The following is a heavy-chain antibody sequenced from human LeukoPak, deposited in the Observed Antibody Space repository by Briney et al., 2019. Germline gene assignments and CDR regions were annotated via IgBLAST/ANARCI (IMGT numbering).Heavy chain of an antibody. J-gene: IGHJ4*02. CDR1: GLTFDDYA. D-gene: IGHD1-26*01. CDR3: AKADSGVFDY. V-gene: IGHV3-9*01. Sequence: GGSLRLSCAASGLTFDDYAMHWVRQAPGKGLEWVSGISWNSGSIGYADSVKGRFTISRDNAKNSLYLQMNSLRAEDTALYYCAKADSGVFDYWGQGTLVTASS. CDR2: ISWNSGSI.